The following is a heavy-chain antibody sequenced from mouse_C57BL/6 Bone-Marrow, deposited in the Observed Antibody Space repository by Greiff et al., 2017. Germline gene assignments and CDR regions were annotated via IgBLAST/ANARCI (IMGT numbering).Heavy chain of an antibody. Sequence: QVPLQQPGAELVKPGASVKLSCKASGYTFTSYWMHWVKQMPGQGLEWIGMIHPNSGSTNYNEKFKSKATLTVDKSPSTAYMQLSSLTSEDSAVYYCARGGLLPYYWGQGTTLTVSS. CDR3: ARGGLLPYY. D-gene: IGHD1-1*01. CDR1: GYTFTSYW. J-gene: IGHJ2*01. V-gene: IGHV1-64*01. CDR2: IHPNSGST.